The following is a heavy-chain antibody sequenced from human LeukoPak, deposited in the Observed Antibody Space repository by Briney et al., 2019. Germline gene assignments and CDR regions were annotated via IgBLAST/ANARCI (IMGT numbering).Heavy chain of an antibody. Sequence: GGSLRLSCAASGFTVSSNYMSWVRQAPGKGLEWVSVIYSGGSTYYADSVKGRFTISRDNSKNTLYLQMNSLRAEDTAVYYCAREVRSAMVRGVIRLWGQGTLVTVSS. CDR3: AREVRSAMVRGVIRL. CDR2: IYSGGST. D-gene: IGHD3-10*01. J-gene: IGHJ4*02. CDR1: GFTVSSNY. V-gene: IGHV3-53*01.